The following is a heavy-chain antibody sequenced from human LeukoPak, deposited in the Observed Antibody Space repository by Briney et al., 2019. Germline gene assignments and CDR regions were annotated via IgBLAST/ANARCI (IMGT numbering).Heavy chain of an antibody. J-gene: IGHJ6*03. V-gene: IGHV1-46*01. CDR2: INPSGGST. CDR1: GYTFTSYY. D-gene: IGHD4-23*01. Sequence: ASVKVSCKASGYTFTSYYMHWVRQAPGQGLEWMGIINPSGGSTSYAQKFQGRVTMTRDMSTSTVYMELSSLRSEDTAVYYCARDGATVVTPYYYYYMDVWGKGTAVTVSS. CDR3: ARDGATVVTPYYYYYMDV.